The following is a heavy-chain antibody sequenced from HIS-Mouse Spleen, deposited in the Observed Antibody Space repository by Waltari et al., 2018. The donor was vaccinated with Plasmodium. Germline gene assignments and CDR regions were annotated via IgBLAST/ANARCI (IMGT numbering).Heavy chain of an antibody. CDR3: ARGRVLGTSSGYFDL. D-gene: IGHD3-10*01. J-gene: IGHJ2*01. Sequence: QVQLQQWGAGLLKPSATLSLTCAVYGGSFSGYYWSWIRQPPGKGLEWIVQIHHSGSTNYNPSLKSRVTISVDTSKNQFSLKLSSVTAADTAVYYCARGRVLGTSSGYFDLWGRGTLVTVSS. CDR1: GGSFSGYY. CDR2: IHHSGST. V-gene: IGHV4-34*01.